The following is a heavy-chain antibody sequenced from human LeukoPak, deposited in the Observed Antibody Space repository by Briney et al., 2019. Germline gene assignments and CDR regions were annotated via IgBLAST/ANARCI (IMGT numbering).Heavy chain of an antibody. V-gene: IGHV4-30-4*01. J-gene: IGHJ4*02. CDR2: IYYSGNT. Sequence: SETLSLTCTVSGGSISSGDYYWSWIRQPPGKGLEWIGYIYYSGNTYYNPSLKSRVTISVDTSKNQFSLKLSSVTAADTAVYYCAGFSTVTTFDYWGQGTLVTVSS. CDR1: GGSISSGDYY. D-gene: IGHD4-17*01. CDR3: AGFSTVTTFDY.